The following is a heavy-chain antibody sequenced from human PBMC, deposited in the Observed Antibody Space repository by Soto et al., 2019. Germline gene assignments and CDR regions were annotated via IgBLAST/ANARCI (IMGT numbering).Heavy chain of an antibody. V-gene: IGHV1-8*01. D-gene: IGHD2-15*01. CDR2: MNPNSGNT. Sequence: GASVKVSCKASGYTFTSYDINWVRQANEQGLEWMGWMNPNSGNTGYAQKFQGRVTMTRNTSISTAYMELSSLRSEDTAVYYCARGKGRYCSGGSCYNWFDPWGQGTLVTVSS. CDR1: GYTFTSYD. CDR3: ARGKGRYCSGGSCYNWFDP. J-gene: IGHJ5*02.